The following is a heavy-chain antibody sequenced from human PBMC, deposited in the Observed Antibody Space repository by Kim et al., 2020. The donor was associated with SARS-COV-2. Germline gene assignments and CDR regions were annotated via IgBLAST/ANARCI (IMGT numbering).Heavy chain of an antibody. CDR3: ASVTAVTPSGHQYYGVDV. Sequence: SETLSLTCTVSGASINSYYWSWIRQPPGKGLEWIGYVSHSGSPNYNPSLKSRVTISADTSKNQVSLNLSSVTAADTGVYYCASVTAVTPSGHQYYGVDV. J-gene: IGHJ6*01. V-gene: IGHV4-59*01. CDR1: GASINSYY. CDR2: VSHSGSP. D-gene: IGHD4-17*01.